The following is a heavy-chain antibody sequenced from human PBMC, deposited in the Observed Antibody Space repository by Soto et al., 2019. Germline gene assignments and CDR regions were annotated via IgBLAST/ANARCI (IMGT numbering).Heavy chain of an antibody. J-gene: IGHJ3*02. D-gene: IGHD6-6*01. CDR1: GFTFSSYS. V-gene: IGHV3-21*01. CDR3: AREGSVAARPDFDI. CDR2: ISSSSSYI. Sequence: EVQLVESGGGLVKPGGSLRLSCAASGFTFSSYSMNWVRQAPGKGLEWVSSISSSSSYIYYADSVKGRFTISRDNAKNSLYLQMNSLRAEDTAVYYCAREGSVAARPDFDIWGQGTMVTVSS.